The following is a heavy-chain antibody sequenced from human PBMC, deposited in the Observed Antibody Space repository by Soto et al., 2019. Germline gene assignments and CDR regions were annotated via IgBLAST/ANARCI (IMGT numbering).Heavy chain of an antibody. V-gene: IGHV1-69*13. Sequence: SVKVSCKASGGTFSSYATSWVRQAPGQGLEWMGGIIPIFGTANYAQKFQGRVTITADESTSTAYMELSSLRSEDTAVYYCVSSIAARPDPFYYYYGMDVWGQGTTVTVSS. CDR3: VSSIAARPDPFYYYYGMDV. CDR1: GGTFSSYA. CDR2: IIPIFGTA. J-gene: IGHJ6*02. D-gene: IGHD6-6*01.